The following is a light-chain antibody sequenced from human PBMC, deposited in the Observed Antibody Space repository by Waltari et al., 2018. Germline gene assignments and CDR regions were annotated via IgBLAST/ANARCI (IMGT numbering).Light chain of an antibody. CDR2: YRSDSTN. J-gene: IGLJ3*02. Sequence: QAVLTQPASLSASPGASVSLTCPLRSGISVGPYKIYWYQQRPGSPPQFLVKYRSDSTNERGSGVPSRFSGSRDTSANAGILLISGLQSEDEADYYCMILHNNAVVFGGGTRLTVL. V-gene: IGLV5-45*01. CDR1: SGISVGPYK. CDR3: MILHNNAVV.